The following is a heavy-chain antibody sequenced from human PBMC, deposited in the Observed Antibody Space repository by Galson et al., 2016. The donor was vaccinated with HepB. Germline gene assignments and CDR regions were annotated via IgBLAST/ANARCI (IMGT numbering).Heavy chain of an antibody. CDR2: IFHTGSA. CDR3: ARMGYTAYDVDH. CDR1: GGSISSRHW. D-gene: IGHD5-12*01. Sequence: SETLSLTCGVSGGSISSRHWWSWVPQPPGKGLEWIGEIFHTGSANYNPSLKSRVTISVDKSKNQFSLHLSSLTAADTAVYYCARMGYTAYDVDHWGQGTLVTVSS. J-gene: IGHJ4*02. V-gene: IGHV4-4*02.